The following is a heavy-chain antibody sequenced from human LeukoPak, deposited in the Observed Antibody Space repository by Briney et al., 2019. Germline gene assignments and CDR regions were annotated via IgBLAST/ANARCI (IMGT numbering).Heavy chain of an antibody. J-gene: IGHJ4*02. V-gene: IGHV4-31*03. CDR3: ARDLTGTTYFDY. Sequence: PSETLSLTCTVSGGSISSGGYYWSWIRQHPGKGLEWIGYIYYSGSTYYNPSLKSRVTISVDTSKNQFSLKLSSVTAADTAVYYCARDLTGTTYFDYWGQGTLVTVSS. D-gene: IGHD1-7*01. CDR2: IYYSGST. CDR1: GGSISSGGYY.